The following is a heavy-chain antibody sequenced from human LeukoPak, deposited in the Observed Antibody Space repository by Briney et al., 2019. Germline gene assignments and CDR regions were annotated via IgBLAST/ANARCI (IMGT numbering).Heavy chain of an antibody. CDR3: AKDRGLLKYYGDYTYYFDY. CDR1: GFTFSSYG. D-gene: IGHD4-17*01. J-gene: IGHJ4*02. CDR2: IRYDGSNK. Sequence: GGSLRPSCAASGFTFSSYGMHWVRQAPGKGLEWVAFIRYDGSNKYYADSVKGRFTISRDNSKNTLYLQMNSLRAEDTAVYYCAKDRGLLKYYGDYTYYFDYWGQGTLVTVSS. V-gene: IGHV3-30*02.